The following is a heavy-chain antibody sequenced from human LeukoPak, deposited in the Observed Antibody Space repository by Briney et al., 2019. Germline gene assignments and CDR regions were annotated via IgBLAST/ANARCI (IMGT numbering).Heavy chain of an antibody. Sequence: GGSLRLSCAASGFSFNIYDMVWVRQAPGKGLEWIASTGLSSSYIGYADSVKGRFSISRDNGENSVYLQMNSLRAEDTAVYFCARERSYCSGATCSLDLWGQGTLVTVSS. D-gene: IGHD2-15*01. CDR3: ARERSYCSGATCSLDL. CDR2: TGLSSSYI. J-gene: IGHJ5*02. CDR1: GFSFNIYD. V-gene: IGHV3-21*01.